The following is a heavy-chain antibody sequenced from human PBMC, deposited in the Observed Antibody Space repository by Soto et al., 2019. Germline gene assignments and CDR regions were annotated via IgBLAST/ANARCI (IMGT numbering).Heavy chain of an antibody. CDR3: ARERAYYDILPGFEVGYSMDV. CDR1: GFTFSSYA. CDR2: ISYDGSNK. D-gene: IGHD3-9*01. Sequence: QVQLVESGGGVVQPGRSLRLSCAASGFTFSSYAMHWVRQAPGKGLEWVAVISYDGSNKYYSDSVKGRFTISRDNSTTTLYLQMNSLRAEHTAVSYCARERAYYDILPGFEVGYSMDVWGQGTTVTVSS. V-gene: IGHV3-30-3*01. J-gene: IGHJ6*02.